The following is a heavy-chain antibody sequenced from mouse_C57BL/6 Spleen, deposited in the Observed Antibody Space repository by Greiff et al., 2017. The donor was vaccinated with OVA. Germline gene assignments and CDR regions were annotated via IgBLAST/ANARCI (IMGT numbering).Heavy chain of an antibody. D-gene: IGHD1-1*01. CDR2: INPSTGGT. CDR1: GYSFTGYY. V-gene: IGHV1-42*01. Sequence: VQLKQPGPELVKPGASVKISCKASGYSFTGYYMNWVKQSPEKSLEWIGEINPSTGGTTYNQKFKAKATLTVDKSSSTAYMQLKSLTSEDSAVYCCTRDDYGSSGGFAYWGQGTLVTVSA. J-gene: IGHJ3*01. CDR3: TRDDYGSSGGFAY.